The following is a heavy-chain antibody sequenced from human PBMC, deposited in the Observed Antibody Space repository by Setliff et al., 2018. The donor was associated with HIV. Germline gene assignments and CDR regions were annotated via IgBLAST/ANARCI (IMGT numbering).Heavy chain of an antibody. D-gene: IGHD3-16*01. CDR3: ARDAKGGIDY. V-gene: IGHV3-30*04. CDR1: GFTFSNYA. CDR2: MSYDGRDI. J-gene: IGHJ4*02. Sequence: GGSLRLSCAASGFTFSNYAMHWVRQAPGKGLECVSLMSYDGRDINYADSVKGRFTISRDNSKNTLYLQMNSLRPEDTAIYYCARDAKGGIDYWGQGTLVTVSS.